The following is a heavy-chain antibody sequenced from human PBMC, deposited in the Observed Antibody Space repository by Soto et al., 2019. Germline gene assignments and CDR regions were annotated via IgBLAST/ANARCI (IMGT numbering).Heavy chain of an antibody. D-gene: IGHD3-10*01. Sequence: EVQLLESGGGLIQPGGSLRLSCAASGFTFSTYAMSWVRQAPGKGLEWVSSISGSGRSTYYTDSVKGRFTISRDNFKNTLFLQMNSLRAEDTAIYYCVRQSSLLDYWGQGTLVTVSS. V-gene: IGHV3-23*01. CDR3: VRQSSLLDY. CDR2: ISGSGRST. CDR1: GFTFSTYA. J-gene: IGHJ4*02.